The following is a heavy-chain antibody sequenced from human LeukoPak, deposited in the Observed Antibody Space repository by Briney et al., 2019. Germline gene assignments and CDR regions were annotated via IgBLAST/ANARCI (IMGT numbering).Heavy chain of an antibody. CDR1: GFTFSSYE. CDR2: ISSSGSTI. J-gene: IGHJ4*02. CDR3: AREGGQESSAVLPFDY. V-gene: IGHV3-48*03. D-gene: IGHD6-19*01. Sequence: PGGSLRLSCAASGFTFSSYEMNWVRQAPGKGLEWVSYISSSGSTIYYADSVKGRFTISRDNAKNSLYLQMNSLRAEDTAVYYCAREGGQESSAVLPFDYWGQGTLVTVSS.